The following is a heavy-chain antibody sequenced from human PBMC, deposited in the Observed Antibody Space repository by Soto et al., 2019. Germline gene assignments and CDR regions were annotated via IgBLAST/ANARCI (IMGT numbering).Heavy chain of an antibody. CDR1: GFTFSSYG. Sequence: QVQLVESGGGVVQPGRSLRLSCAASGFTFSSYGMHWVRQAPGKGLEWVAVISYDGSNKYYADSVKGRFTISRDNSKNTLYLQMNSLRAEDTAVYYCAKDIVVVPAAYYYYYGMDVWGQGTTVTVS. CDR2: ISYDGSNK. V-gene: IGHV3-30*18. CDR3: AKDIVVVPAAYYYYYGMDV. D-gene: IGHD2-2*01. J-gene: IGHJ6*02.